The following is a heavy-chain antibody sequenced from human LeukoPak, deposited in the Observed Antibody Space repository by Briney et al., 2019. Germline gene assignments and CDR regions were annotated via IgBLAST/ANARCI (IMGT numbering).Heavy chain of an antibody. CDR3: ATYSGYALHDAFDI. CDR2: VNPNSGGS. J-gene: IGHJ3*02. V-gene: IGHV1-2*02. D-gene: IGHD5-12*01. Sequence: GASVKVSCKASGYTFIGYYMHWVRQAPGQGLEWMGWVNPNSGGSNYAQKFQGRVTMTRDTSISTAYMELSRLRSDDTAVYYCATYSGYALHDAFDIWGQGTMVTVSS. CDR1: GYTFIGYY.